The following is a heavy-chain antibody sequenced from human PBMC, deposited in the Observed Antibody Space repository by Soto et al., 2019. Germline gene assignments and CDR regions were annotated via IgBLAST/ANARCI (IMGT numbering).Heavy chain of an antibody. CDR1: GYTYTSYA. J-gene: IGHJ4*02. CDR3: AKSATVPAAIAY. Sequence: ASVKVACKASGYTYTSYAMHWVRQANGQRLEWMGWINAGNGNTKYSQKFQGRVTITRDTSASTAYMELSSLRSEDTAVYYCAKSATVPAAIAYWGQGTLVTVSS. D-gene: IGHD2-2*02. CDR2: INAGNGNT. V-gene: IGHV1-3*01.